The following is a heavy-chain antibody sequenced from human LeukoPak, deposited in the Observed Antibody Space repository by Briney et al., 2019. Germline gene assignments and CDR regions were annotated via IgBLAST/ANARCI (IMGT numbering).Heavy chain of an antibody. CDR3: ARVEGIAVAGTLGNWFDP. D-gene: IGHD6-19*01. J-gene: IGHJ5*02. Sequence: SETLSLTCAVYDGTFSGYWSWIRQPPGKGLEWIGEINHSGSSNYNPSLKSRVTISVDTSKNQFSLKLTSVTAADTAVYYCARVEGIAVAGTLGNWFDPWGQGTPVTVSS. CDR2: INHSGSS. V-gene: IGHV4-34*01. CDR1: DGTFSGY.